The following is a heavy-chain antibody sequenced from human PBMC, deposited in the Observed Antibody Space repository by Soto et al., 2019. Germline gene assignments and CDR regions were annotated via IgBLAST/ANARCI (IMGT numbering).Heavy chain of an antibody. Sequence: EMQLVESGGGLVQPGGSLRLSCAGSGLTFRNDWLSWVRQAPGKGLEWVANINPDGSERYYVDSVRGRFTISRDNVENSRYLQLNSLTPEGTAVYYCAVYGYGVSAAASWGQGTLVTVSS. J-gene: IGHJ5*02. CDR1: GLTFRNDW. D-gene: IGHD4-17*01. V-gene: IGHV3-7*01. CDR2: INPDGSER. CDR3: AVYGYGVSAAAS.